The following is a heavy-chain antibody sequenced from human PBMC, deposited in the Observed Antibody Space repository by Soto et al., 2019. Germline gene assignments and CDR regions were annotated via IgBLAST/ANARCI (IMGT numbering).Heavy chain of an antibody. CDR2: IKQDGSEK. V-gene: IGHV3-7*01. CDR1: GFTFSIHW. D-gene: IGHD3-10*01. Sequence: PVVSLRLSSESSGFTFSIHWMSWVRQAPGMGLEWVANIKQDGSEKYYVDSVKGRFTISRDNAKNSLYLQMDSLRVEDTALYFCVRDPSYYGSGSYYYFDLWGQGT. CDR3: VRDPSYYGSGSYYYFDL. J-gene: IGHJ4*02.